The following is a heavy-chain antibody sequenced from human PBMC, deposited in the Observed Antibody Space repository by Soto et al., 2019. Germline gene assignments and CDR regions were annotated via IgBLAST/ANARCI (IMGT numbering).Heavy chain of an antibody. CDR3: AKDAIVGATTPSADY. Sequence: QVQLVESGGGVVQPGSSLRLSCAASGFTFSSYGMHWVRQAPGKGLEWVAVISYDGSNKYYADSVKGRVTISRDNSKNPLYLQMNSLGAEDTAVYYCAKDAIVGATTPSADYWGQGTLVTVSS. J-gene: IGHJ4*02. V-gene: IGHV3-30*18. CDR1: GFTFSSYG. CDR2: ISYDGSNK. D-gene: IGHD1-26*01.